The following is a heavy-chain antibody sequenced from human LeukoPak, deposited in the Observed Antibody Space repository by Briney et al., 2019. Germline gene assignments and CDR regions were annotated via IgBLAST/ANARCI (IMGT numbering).Heavy chain of an antibody. CDR1: GYTFTGYH. CDR3: ARDTDYYDSSGYPNWFDP. CDR2: INPNSGGT. D-gene: IGHD3-22*01. Sequence: ASVKVSCTASGYTFTGYHMHWVRQAPGQGLEWMGWINPNSGGTNYAQKFQGRVTMTRDTSISTAYMELSRLRSDDTAVYYCARDTDYYDSSGYPNWFDPWGQGTLVTISS. V-gene: IGHV1-2*02. J-gene: IGHJ5*02.